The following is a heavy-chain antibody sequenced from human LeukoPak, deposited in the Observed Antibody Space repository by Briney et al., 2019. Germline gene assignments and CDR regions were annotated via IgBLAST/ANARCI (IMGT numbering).Heavy chain of an antibody. CDR1: GGSISTYY. V-gene: IGHV4-59*08. J-gene: IGHJ5*02. Sequence: SETLSLTCTVSGGSISTYYWSWIRQPPGKGLEWIGYVYYNGNTNYNPSLKSRVTISVDTSKNQFSLKLSSVTAAGTAVYYCARLGRYGGYAGLDPWGQGTLVTVSS. CDR2: VYYNGNT. CDR3: ARLGRYGGYAGLDP. D-gene: IGHD5-12*01.